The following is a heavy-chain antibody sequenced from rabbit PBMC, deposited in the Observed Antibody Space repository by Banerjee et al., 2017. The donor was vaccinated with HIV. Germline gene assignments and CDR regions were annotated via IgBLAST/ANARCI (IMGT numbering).Heavy chain of an antibody. D-gene: IGHD1-1*01. CDR1: GFSFSSSYW. J-gene: IGHJ4*01. Sequence: QEQLVESGGGLVTLGGSRKLSCQASGFSFSSSYWICWVRQAPGKGLEWIACIYAGSSGSNYYASWAKGRFTISKTSSTTVTLQMTSLTAADTATYFCARSSDGGYDAFFKLWGQGTLVTVS. V-gene: IGHV1S45*01. CDR3: ARSSDGGYDAFFKL. CDR2: IYAGSSGSN.